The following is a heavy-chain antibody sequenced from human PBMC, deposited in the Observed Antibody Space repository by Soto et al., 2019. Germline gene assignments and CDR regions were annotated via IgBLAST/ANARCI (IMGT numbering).Heavy chain of an antibody. CDR3: ARGGFGGTTGTPREYYCDY. CDR1: GFTFSSYS. J-gene: IGHJ4*02. D-gene: IGHD1-1*01. CDR2: ISSSSSYI. Sequence: EVQLVESGGGLVKPGGSLRLSCAASGFTFSSYSMNWVRQAPGKGLEWVSSISSSSSYIYYADSVKGRFTISRDNAKNSLYLQMNSLRAEDTAVYYCARGGFGGTTGTPREYYCDYWGQGTLVTVSS. V-gene: IGHV3-21*01.